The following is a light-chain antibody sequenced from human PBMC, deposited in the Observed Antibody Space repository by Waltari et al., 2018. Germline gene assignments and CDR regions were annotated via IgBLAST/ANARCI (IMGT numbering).Light chain of an antibody. CDR2: DVN. CDR3: SSQSTKDGVI. J-gene: IGLJ2*01. V-gene: IGLV2-14*03. Sequence: QSALTQPASVSGSPGQSITISCTGSSSDVGGDDSVSWYEDHPGHAPKVIIYDVNKRPSGVSDRFSSSQAGSSASLTLAGRQAEDEGTFCCSSQSTKDGVIFGGGTKVTVL. CDR1: SSDVGGDDS.